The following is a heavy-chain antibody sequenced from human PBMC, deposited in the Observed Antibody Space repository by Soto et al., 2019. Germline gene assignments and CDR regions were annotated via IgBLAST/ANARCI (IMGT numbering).Heavy chain of an antibody. Sequence: EAQLVESGGGLVKPGESLTLSCAAFDFSFRSYTMNWVRQAPGKGLEWVSSISSTKSYIYYPESVRGRFTISRDNVKNTLFLEMKSLRAEDTALYYCTRDPEGRSRHAYDIWGQGSMVTVSS. CDR3: TRDPEGRSRHAYDI. V-gene: IGHV3-21*02. CDR1: DFSFRSYT. CDR2: ISSTKSYI. D-gene: IGHD3-10*01. J-gene: IGHJ3*02.